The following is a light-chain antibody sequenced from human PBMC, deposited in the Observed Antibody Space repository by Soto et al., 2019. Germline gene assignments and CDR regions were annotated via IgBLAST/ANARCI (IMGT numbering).Light chain of an antibody. CDR3: QQYYNWPPYT. CDR1: QNVYSN. Sequence: IVMTQSPATLSVSPGDRATLSCRASQNVYSNLAWYQQKPGQAPRLLIYSASTRATDIPARFSGSGSGTEFTLTISSLQSEDFAVYYCQQYYNWPPYTFGQGTKLEIK. J-gene: IGKJ2*01. V-gene: IGKV3-15*01. CDR2: SAS.